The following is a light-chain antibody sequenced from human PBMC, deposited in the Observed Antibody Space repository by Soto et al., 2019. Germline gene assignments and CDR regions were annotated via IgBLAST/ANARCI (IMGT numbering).Light chain of an antibody. Sequence: DTQMNQSPSSLSASVGDSIAITCRASQSISSYLNWYQQKPGKAPKLLISAASILQSGVPSRFSGSGSGTDFTLTISNRQPEDFAGYYCQQTYSSPITFGQGTRLDIK. V-gene: IGKV1-39*01. CDR1: QSISSY. J-gene: IGKJ5*01. CDR3: QQTYSSPIT. CDR2: AAS.